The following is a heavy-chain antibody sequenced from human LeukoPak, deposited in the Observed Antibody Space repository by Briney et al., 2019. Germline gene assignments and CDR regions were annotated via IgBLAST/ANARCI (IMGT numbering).Heavy chain of an antibody. J-gene: IGHJ4*02. CDR2: IYSGGST. CDR1: GFTVSSNY. D-gene: IGHD4-23*01. Sequence: GGSLRLSCAASGFTVSSNYMSWVHQAPGKGLEWVSVIYSGGSTYYADSVKGRFTISRDNSKNTLYLQMNSLRAEDTAVYYCARETGDYGGLVYWGQGTLVTVSS. V-gene: IGHV3-53*01. CDR3: ARETGDYGGLVY.